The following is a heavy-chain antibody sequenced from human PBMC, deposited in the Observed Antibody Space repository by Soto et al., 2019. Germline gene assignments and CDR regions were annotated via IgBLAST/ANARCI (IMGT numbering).Heavy chain of an antibody. CDR1: TGTFTSYG. V-gene: IGHV1-69*01. Sequence: HLVQSGPEVKKPGSSVKVSCKISTGTFTSYGINWVRQVPGQGLEWMGATIPIFATTNYAQKFQDRVTISADESTGTSYLELRSLTSDDSAMYYCARTFFYFDSSGHWPFDPWGQGTLVTVSS. D-gene: IGHD2-21*01. CDR3: ARTFFYFDSSGHWPFDP. CDR2: TIPIFATT. J-gene: IGHJ5*02.